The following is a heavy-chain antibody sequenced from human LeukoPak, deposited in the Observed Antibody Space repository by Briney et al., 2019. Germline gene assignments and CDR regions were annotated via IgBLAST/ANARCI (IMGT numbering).Heavy chain of an antibody. CDR1: GGSISSYY. D-gene: IGHD2-15*01. CDR3: AGIVVVAATEDYYYGMDV. J-gene: IGHJ6*02. Sequence: SETLSLTRTVSGGSISSYYWSWIRQPPGKGLEWIGYIYYSGSTNYNPSLKSRVTISVDTSKNQFSLKLSSVTAADTAVYYCAGIVVVAATEDYYYGMDVWGQGTTVTVSS. CDR2: IYYSGST. V-gene: IGHV4-59*01.